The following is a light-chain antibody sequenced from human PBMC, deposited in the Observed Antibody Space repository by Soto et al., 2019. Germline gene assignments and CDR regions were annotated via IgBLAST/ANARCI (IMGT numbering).Light chain of an antibody. J-gene: IGLJ1*01. CDR1: SSDVGGYNY. Sequence: QSVLTQPASVSGSPGQSITISCTGTSSDVGGYNYVSWYQQHPGKAPKLMIYDVSSRPSGVSDRFSGSKSGNTASLTISGLQAEDEADYYCSSYTSSSTYGFGTGTKVTVL. CDR2: DVS. CDR3: SSYTSSSTYG. V-gene: IGLV2-14*01.